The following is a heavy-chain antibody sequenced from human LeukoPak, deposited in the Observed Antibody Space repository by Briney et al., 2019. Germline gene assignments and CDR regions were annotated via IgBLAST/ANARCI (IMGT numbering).Heavy chain of an antibody. D-gene: IGHD3-22*01. CDR2: ISWNSGSI. CDR3: AKDKNYDSSGVDY. CDR1: GFTFDDYA. V-gene: IGHV3-9*01. J-gene: IGHJ4*02. Sequence: GGSLRLSCAASGFTFDDYAMHWVRQAPGKGLEWVPGISWNSGSIGYADSVKGRFTISRDNAKNSLYLQMNSLRAEDTALYYCAKDKNYDSSGVDYWGQGTLVTVSS.